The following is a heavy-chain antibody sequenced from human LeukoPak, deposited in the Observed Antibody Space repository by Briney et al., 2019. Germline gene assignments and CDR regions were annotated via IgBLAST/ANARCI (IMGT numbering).Heavy chain of an antibody. CDR3: AREIAVAGESIDY. D-gene: IGHD6-19*01. J-gene: IGHJ4*02. CDR1: GGSISSSSYY. CDR2: IYTSGST. V-gene: IGHV4-39*07. Sequence: SETLSLTCTVSGGSISSSSYYWGWIRQPPGKGLEWIGRIYTSGSTNYNPSLKSRVTMSVDTSKNQFSLKLSSVTAADTAVYYCAREIAVAGESIDYWGQGTLVTVSS.